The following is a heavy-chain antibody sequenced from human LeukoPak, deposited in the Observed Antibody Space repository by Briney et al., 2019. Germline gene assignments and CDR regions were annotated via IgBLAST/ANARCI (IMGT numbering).Heavy chain of an antibody. J-gene: IGHJ4*02. D-gene: IGHD6-19*01. Sequence: SETLSLTCTVSGGSISSYYWNWIRQPPGKGLEWIGFIDYSAYSEYNPSLKSRVTISRDTSKNQFSLKLSAVTAADTAVYYCAKSTESSGWYDYWGQGILVTVSS. CDR2: IDYSAYS. CDR3: AKSTESSGWYDY. V-gene: IGHV4-59*03. CDR1: GGSISSYY.